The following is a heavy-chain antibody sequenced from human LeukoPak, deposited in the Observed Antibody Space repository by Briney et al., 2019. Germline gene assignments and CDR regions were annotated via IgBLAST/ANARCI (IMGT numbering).Heavy chain of an antibody. CDR1: SGSISTSNYY. V-gene: IGHV4-39*07. J-gene: IGHJ5*02. CDR3: ARGIPLLKWFDP. CDR2: IFYSGST. Sequence: SETLSLTCTVSSGSISTSNYYWGWVRQPPGKALEWIGNIFYSGSTYYSPSLKSRVTISLDTSRNQFSLKLTSVTAADTAIYYCARGIPLLKWFDPWGLGTLVTVSS. D-gene: IGHD2-21*01.